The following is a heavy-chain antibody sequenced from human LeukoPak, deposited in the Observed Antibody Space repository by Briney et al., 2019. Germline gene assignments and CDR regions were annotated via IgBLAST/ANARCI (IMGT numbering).Heavy chain of an antibody. CDR3: ARGTVTTLGPYYYYMDV. J-gene: IGHJ6*03. Sequence: GGSLRLSCAASGFTFSNYAMTWVRQAPGKGLEWVSAISATGGSTYYADSVKGRFTISRDNAKNSLYLQMNSLRAEDTAVYYCARGTVTTLGPYYYYMDVWGQGTLVTVSS. D-gene: IGHD4-17*01. CDR2: ISATGGST. CDR1: GFTFSNYA. V-gene: IGHV3-23*01.